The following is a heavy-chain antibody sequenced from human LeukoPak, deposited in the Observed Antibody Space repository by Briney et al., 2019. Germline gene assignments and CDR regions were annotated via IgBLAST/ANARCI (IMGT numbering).Heavy chain of an antibody. Sequence: GGSLRLSCAASGFTLSDYGMHWVRQAPGKGLEWVAVIWFDGSYKYYADSVKGRFTISRDNSKNTLYLQMNSLSAEDTAVYYCARGKEQQLYAFDIWGQGTMVTVSS. V-gene: IGHV3-33*01. CDR3: ARGKEQQLYAFDI. J-gene: IGHJ3*02. D-gene: IGHD6-13*01. CDR2: IWFDGSYK. CDR1: GFTLSDYG.